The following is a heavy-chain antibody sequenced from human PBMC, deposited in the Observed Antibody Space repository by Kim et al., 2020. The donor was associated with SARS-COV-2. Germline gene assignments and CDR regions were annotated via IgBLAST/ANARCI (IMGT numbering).Heavy chain of an antibody. D-gene: IGHD5-12*01. V-gene: IGHV3-33*01. CDR2: IWYDGSNK. J-gene: IGHJ4*02. CDR1: GFPFSRHG. Sequence: GGSLRLSCAASGFPFSRHGMHWVRQAPGKGLEWVAIIWYDGSNKYYADSAKGRFTISRDNSENTLYLQMNSLRADDTAIYYCARDKNTGYLGDFWGQGTL. CDR3: ARDKNTGYLGDF.